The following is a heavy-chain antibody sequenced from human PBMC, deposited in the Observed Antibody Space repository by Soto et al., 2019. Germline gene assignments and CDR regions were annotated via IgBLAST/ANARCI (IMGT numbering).Heavy chain of an antibody. CDR1: GFTFSDYG. CDR2: ISGSGST. J-gene: IGHJ6*02. CDR3: AKWGYCSSTSCYTWGRNYYYYGMDV. D-gene: IGHD2-2*02. Sequence: PGGSLRLSCAASGFTFSDYGMGWVRQAPGKGLEWVSAISGSGSTFYADSVKGRFTISRDNSKNTLYLQMNSLRAEDTAVYYCAKWGYCSSTSCYTWGRNYYYYGMDVWGQGTTVTVSS. V-gene: IGHV3-23*01.